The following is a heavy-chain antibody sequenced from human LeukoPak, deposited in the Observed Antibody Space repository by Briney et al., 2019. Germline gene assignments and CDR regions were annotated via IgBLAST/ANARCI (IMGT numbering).Heavy chain of an antibody. CDR1: GFTFSSYW. CDR2: IKQDGSEK. V-gene: IGHV3-7*01. J-gene: IGHJ4*02. D-gene: IGHD4-17*01. CDR3: ARDQTTVTPGVDY. Sequence: PGGSLRLSCAASGFTFSSYWMSWVRQAPGKGLEWVANIKQDGSEKYYVDSVKGRFTISRDNAKNSLYLQMNSLRAEDTAVYYCARDQTTVTPGVDYRGQGTLVTVSS.